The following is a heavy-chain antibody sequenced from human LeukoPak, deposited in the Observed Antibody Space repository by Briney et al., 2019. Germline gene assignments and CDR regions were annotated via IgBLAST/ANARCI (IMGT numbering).Heavy chain of an antibody. CDR2: ISGSGGGT. CDR1: GFTFSSYA. CDR3: AKDQYYDSSGYSNY. D-gene: IGHD3-22*01. J-gene: IGHJ4*02. Sequence: GGSLRLSCAASGFTFSSYAMSWVRQAPGKGLEWVSAISGSGGGTYYADSVKGRFTISRDNSKDTLYLQMNSLRAEDTAVYYCAKDQYYDSSGYSNYWGQGTLVTVSS. V-gene: IGHV3-23*01.